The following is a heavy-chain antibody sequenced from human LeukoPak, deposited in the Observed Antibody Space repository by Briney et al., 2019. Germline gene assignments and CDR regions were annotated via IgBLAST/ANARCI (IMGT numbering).Heavy chain of an antibody. J-gene: IGHJ3*02. Sequence: GGSLRLSCAASGFTVSSNYMSWVRQAPGKGLEWVSVIYSGGSTYYADSVKGRFTISRDNSKNTLYLQMNSLRAEDTAVYYCARGGPGYCSSTSCYTDDAFDIWGQGTMVTVSS. V-gene: IGHV3-66*01. CDR2: IYSGGST. CDR3: ARGGPGYCSSTSCYTDDAFDI. D-gene: IGHD2-2*01. CDR1: GFTVSSNY.